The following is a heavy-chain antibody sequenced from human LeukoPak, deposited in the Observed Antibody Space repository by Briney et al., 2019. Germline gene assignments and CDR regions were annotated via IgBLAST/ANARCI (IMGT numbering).Heavy chain of an antibody. V-gene: IGHV1-69*13. CDR1: GGTFSTYA. Sequence: SVKVSCKASGGTFSTYAISWVRQAPGQGLGWMGGIIPIFGTANYAQKFQGRVTITADESTSTAYMELSSLRSEDTAVYYSARDFGDGYNYRHDAFDIWGQGTMVTVSS. CDR2: IIPIFGTA. J-gene: IGHJ3*02. D-gene: IGHD5-24*01. CDR3: ARDFGDGYNYRHDAFDI.